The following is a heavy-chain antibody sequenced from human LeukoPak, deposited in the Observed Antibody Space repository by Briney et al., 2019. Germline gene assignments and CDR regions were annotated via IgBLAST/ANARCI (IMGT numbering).Heavy chain of an antibody. V-gene: IGHV1-2*02. CDR3: ARVQAMIVVASYYFDY. CDR2: INPNSGGT. CDR1: GYTFTGYY. Sequence: ASVKVTCKASGYTFTGYYMHWVRQAPGQGLEWMGWINPNSGGTNYAQKFQGRVTMTSDTSISTAYMELSRRRSDDTAVYYCARVQAMIVVASYYFDYWGQGTLVTVSS. J-gene: IGHJ4*02. D-gene: IGHD3-22*01.